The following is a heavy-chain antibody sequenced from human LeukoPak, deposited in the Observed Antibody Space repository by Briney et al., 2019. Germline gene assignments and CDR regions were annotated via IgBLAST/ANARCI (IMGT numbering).Heavy chain of an antibody. CDR2: ISGSGGST. V-gene: IGHV3-23*01. CDR1: GFTFSSYA. Sequence: PGGSLRLSCAASGFTFSSYAMSWVRQAPGKGLEWVSAISGSGGSTYYADSVKGRFTISRDNSKNTLYLQMNSLRAEDTAVYYCAKDGKYYDLWSGYYSRSYYYYMDVWGKGTTVTVSS. CDR3: AKDGKYYDLWSGYYSRSYYYYMDV. D-gene: IGHD3-3*01. J-gene: IGHJ6*03.